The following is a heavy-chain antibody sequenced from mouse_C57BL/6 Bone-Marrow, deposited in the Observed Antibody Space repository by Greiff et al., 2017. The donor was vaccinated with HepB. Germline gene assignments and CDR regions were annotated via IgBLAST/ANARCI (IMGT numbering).Heavy chain of an antibody. CDR1: GYTFTSYW. D-gene: IGHD1-1*01. J-gene: IGHJ4*01. CDR2: INPSSGYT. V-gene: IGHV1-7*01. Sequence: QVQLQQSGAELAKPGASVKLSCKASGYTFTSYWMHWVNQRPGQGLEWIGYINPSSGYTKYNQKFKDKATLTADNSSSTAYMQLSSLTYEDSAVYYCARGGGLFSTTVAYAMDYWGQGTSVTVSS. CDR3: ARGGGLFSTTVAYAMDY.